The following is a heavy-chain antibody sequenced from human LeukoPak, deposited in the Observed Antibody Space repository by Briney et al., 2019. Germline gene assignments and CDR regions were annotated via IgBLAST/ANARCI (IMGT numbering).Heavy chain of an antibody. CDR1: GYTFTGYY. J-gene: IGHJ4*02. CDR3: ARDPSLVGAGH. D-gene: IGHD1-26*01. Sequence: ASVKVSCKASGYTFTGYYMHWVRQAPGQGLEWMGWIIPNSGGTNYAQKFQGRVTMTRDTSTSTVYMELSSLRSEDTAVYYCARDPSLVGAGHWGQGTLVTVSS. V-gene: IGHV1-2*02. CDR2: IIPNSGGT.